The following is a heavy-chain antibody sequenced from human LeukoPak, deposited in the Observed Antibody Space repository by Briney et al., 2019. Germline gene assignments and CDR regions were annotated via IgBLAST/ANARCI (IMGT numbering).Heavy chain of an antibody. V-gene: IGHV4-4*07. J-gene: IGHJ2*01. D-gene: IGHD3-9*01. Sequence: KPSETLSLTCTVSGGSISSYYWSWIRQPAGKGLEWIGRIYTSGSTNYNPSLKSRVTMSVDTSKNQFSLKLSSVTAADTAVYYCARRNDYDILTADWYFDLWGRGTLVTVSS. CDR1: GGSISSYY. CDR3: ARRNDYDILTADWYFDL. CDR2: IYTSGST.